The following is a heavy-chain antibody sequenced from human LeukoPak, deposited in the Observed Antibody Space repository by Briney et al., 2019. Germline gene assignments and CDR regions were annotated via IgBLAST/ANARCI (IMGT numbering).Heavy chain of an antibody. CDR2: IIPIFGTA. CDR3: ARGGGWGSPKGYFDY. D-gene: IGHD7-27*01. J-gene: IGHJ4*02. V-gene: IGHV1-69*13. CDR1: GGTFISYA. Sequence: SVKVSCKASGGTFISYAISWVRQAPGQGLEWMGGIIPIFGTANYAQKFQGRVTITADESTSTAYMELSSLRSEDTAVYYCARGGGWGSPKGYFDYWGQGTLVTVSS.